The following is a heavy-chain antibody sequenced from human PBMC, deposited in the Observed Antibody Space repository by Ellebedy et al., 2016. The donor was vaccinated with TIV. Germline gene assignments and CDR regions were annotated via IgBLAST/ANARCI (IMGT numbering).Heavy chain of an antibody. Sequence: MPSETLSLTCAVYGGSVSNYYWTWIRQPPGKGLEWIGEINHSGSPNYKPSLKSRVTISLETSKNQFSLRVTSVTAADTAVYYCARGAPISLSRETEIKWDYWGQGTLVTVSS. CDR3: ARGAPISLSRETEIKWDY. CDR2: INHSGSP. J-gene: IGHJ4*02. CDR1: GGSVSNYY. V-gene: IGHV4-34*01. D-gene: IGHD5-12*01.